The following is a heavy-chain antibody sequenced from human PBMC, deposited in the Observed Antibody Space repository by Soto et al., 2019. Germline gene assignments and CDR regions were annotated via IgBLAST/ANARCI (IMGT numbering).Heavy chain of an antibody. Sequence: GGSLRLSCAASGFTFSSYSMNWVRQAPGKGLEWVSYISSSSSTIYYADSVKGRFTISRDNAKNSLYLQMNSLRAEDTAVYYCTTVPYVWGSYRYYYYGMDVWGQGTTVTVSS. CDR1: GFTFSSYS. CDR2: ISSSSSTI. D-gene: IGHD3-16*02. CDR3: TTVPYVWGSYRYYYYGMDV. J-gene: IGHJ6*02. V-gene: IGHV3-48*04.